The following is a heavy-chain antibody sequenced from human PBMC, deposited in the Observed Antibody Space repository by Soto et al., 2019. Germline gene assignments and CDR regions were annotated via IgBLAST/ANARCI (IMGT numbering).Heavy chain of an antibody. D-gene: IGHD6-13*01. Sequence: QVQLQESGPGLVRPSETLSLTCTVSGGTIGTYYWTWIRQPPGKGLEYIGHIDYSGSTNYKPSLKSRITISLDTSKNQFSLRLSSVTAADTAIYYSARVRRYTNRPDAFDIWGQGTMVTVSS. V-gene: IGHV4-59*01. J-gene: IGHJ3*02. CDR1: GGTIGTYY. CDR3: ARVRRYTNRPDAFDI. CDR2: IDYSGST.